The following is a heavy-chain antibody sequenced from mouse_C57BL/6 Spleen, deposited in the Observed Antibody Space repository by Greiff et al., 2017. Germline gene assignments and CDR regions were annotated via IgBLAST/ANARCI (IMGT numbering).Heavy chain of an antibody. V-gene: IGHV1-61*01. Sequence: VQLQQPGAELVRPGSSVKLSCKASGYTFTSYWMDWVKQRPGQGLEWIGNIYPSDSGTHYNQKFKDKATLTVDKSSSTAYMHLSSLTSEDSAVYYCATITTDAMDYWGQGTSVTVSS. CDR2: IYPSDSGT. J-gene: IGHJ4*01. D-gene: IGHD1-2*01. CDR3: ATITTDAMDY. CDR1: GYTFTSYW.